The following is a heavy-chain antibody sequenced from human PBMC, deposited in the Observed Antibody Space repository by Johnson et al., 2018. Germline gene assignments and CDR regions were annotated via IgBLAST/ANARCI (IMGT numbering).Heavy chain of an antibody. CDR1: GFTFDDYA. J-gene: IGHJ3*02. D-gene: IGHD3-16*01. Sequence: VQLVESGGGLVQPGRSLRLSCTASGFTFDDYAMHWVRQAPGKGLEWVSGISWNSGYTSYVDSVKGRFTISRDNAKNSLFLQMNSLRPEYTALYYCAKDIFKTFNAFDIWGQGTMVTVSS. CDR2: ISWNSGYT. CDR3: AKDIFKTFNAFDI. V-gene: IGHV3-9*01.